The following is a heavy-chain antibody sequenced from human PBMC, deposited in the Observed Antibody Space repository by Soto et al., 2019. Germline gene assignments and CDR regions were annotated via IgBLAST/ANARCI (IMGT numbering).Heavy chain of an antibody. V-gene: IGHV4-34*01. CDR2: INHSGST. CDR1: GGSFSGYY. J-gene: IGHJ4*01. Sequence: SLTCAVYGGSFSGYYWSWIRQPPGKGLEWIGEINHSGSTNYNPSLKSRVTISVDTSKNQFSLKLSSVTAADTAVYYCARFDAAAGLWDYWGQGTLVTVSS. D-gene: IGHD6-13*01. CDR3: ARFDAAAGLWDY.